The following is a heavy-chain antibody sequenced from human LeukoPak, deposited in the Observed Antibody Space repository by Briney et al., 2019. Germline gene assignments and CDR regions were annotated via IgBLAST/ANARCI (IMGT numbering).Heavy chain of an antibody. CDR2: ISYIGST. CDR1: GGSFSGYY. D-gene: IGHD4-17*01. Sequence: SETLSLTCAVYGGSFSGYYWSWIRQPPGKGLEWIGYISYIGSTNYNPSLKSRVTISIDTPKNQFSLKLSSVTAADTAVYYCARDLVTVTKGFDIWGQGTMVSVSS. CDR3: ARDLVTVTKGFDI. J-gene: IGHJ3*02. V-gene: IGHV4-59*13.